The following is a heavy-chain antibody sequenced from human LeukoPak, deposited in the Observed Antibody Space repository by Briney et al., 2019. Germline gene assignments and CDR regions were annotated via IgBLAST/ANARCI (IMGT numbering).Heavy chain of an antibody. CDR2: IYHSGST. D-gene: IGHD6-19*01. V-gene: IGHV4-38-2*02. CDR3: ARNTGYSSGWGDYYYYYYMDV. J-gene: IGHJ6*03. CDR1: GYSISSGYY. Sequence: SETLSLTCTVSGYSISSGYYWGWIRQPPGKGLEWIGSIYHSGSTYYNPSLKSRVTISVDTSKNQFSLKLSSVTAADTAVYYCARNTGYSSGWGDYYYYYYMDVWGKGTTVTVSS.